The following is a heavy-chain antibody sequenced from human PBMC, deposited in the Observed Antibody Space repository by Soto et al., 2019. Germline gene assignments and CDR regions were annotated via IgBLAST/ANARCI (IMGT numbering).Heavy chain of an antibody. D-gene: IGHD3-10*01. V-gene: IGHV4-59*08. J-gene: IGHJ5*02. Sequence: PSETLSLTCTVSGGSISSYYWSWIRQPPGKGLECIGYIYYNGRADYNPSLKSRVTISVDASKNQFSLKLSSVTAADTAVYYCARLRGGPHNWFDPRGQGTRVTVSS. CDR3: ARLRGGPHNWFDP. CDR2: IYYNGRA. CDR1: GGSISSYY.